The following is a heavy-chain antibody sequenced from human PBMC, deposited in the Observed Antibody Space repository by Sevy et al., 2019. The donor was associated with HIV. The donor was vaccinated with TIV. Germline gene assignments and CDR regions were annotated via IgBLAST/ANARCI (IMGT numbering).Heavy chain of an antibody. V-gene: IGHV1-2*06. J-gene: IGHJ5*02. CDR2: VYPHSGGT. CDR1: GYTFTGDY. CDR3: ARSTQVAGRSNWFDP. D-gene: IGHD6-19*01. Sequence: ASVKVSCKASGYTFTGDYLHWVRQAPGQGLEWMGRVYPHSGGTNYAQKFQGRVTMTRDTSISTAYMELSRLRSDDTAVYYCARSTQVAGRSNWFDPWGQGTLVTVSS.